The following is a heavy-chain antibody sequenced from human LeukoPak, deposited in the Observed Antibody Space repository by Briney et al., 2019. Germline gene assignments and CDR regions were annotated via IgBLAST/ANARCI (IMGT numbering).Heavy chain of an antibody. CDR3: ARGRITTYAFDI. V-gene: IGHV1-46*01. Sequence: ASVKVSCKASGYTFTSYYIHWVRQAPGQGLEWMGIINPSGGSTSYAQKFQGRVTMTRDMSTSTVYMELSSLRSEDTAVYYCARGRITTYAFDIWGQGTMVTVSS. J-gene: IGHJ3*02. CDR1: GYTFTSYY. D-gene: IGHD3-10*01. CDR2: INPSGGST.